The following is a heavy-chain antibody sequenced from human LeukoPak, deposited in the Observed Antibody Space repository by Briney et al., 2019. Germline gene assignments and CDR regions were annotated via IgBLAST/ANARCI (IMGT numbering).Heavy chain of an antibody. J-gene: IGHJ4*02. CDR1: GFTFSSYE. CDR2: ISSSGSTI. CDR3: ARLEPYYYAGSGYDLNFDY. V-gene: IGHV3-48*03. Sequence: GGSLRLSCAASGFTFSSYEMNWVRQAPGKGLEWVSYISSSGSTIYYADSVKGRFTISRDNAKNSLYLQMNSLRAEDTAVYYCARLEPYYYAGSGYDLNFDYWGQGTLVTVSS. D-gene: IGHD3-22*01.